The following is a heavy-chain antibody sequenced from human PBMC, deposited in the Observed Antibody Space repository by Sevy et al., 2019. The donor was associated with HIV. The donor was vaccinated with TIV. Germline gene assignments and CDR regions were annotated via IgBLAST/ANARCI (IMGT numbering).Heavy chain of an antibody. D-gene: IGHD3-3*01. J-gene: IGHJ2*01. Sequence: GGSLRLSCAASGFTFSSYSMNWVRQAPGKGLEWVSSISSSSSYIYYADSVKGRFTISRDNAKNSLYLQMNSLRAEDTAVYYCGRDNTIFGVVTYGNWYFDLWGRGTLVTVSS. CDR3: GRDNTIFGVVTYGNWYFDL. CDR1: GFTFSSYS. CDR2: ISSSSSYI. V-gene: IGHV3-21*01.